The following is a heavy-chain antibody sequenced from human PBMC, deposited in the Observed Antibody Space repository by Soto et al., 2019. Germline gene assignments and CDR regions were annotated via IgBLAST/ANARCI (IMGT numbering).Heavy chain of an antibody. CDR1: GDSCTSYW. J-gene: IGHJ6*02. Sequence: PGESLKISCNGAGDSCTSYWISWVRQMPGKGLEWMGRIDPSDSYTNYSPSFQGHVTISADKSISTAYLQWSSLKASDTAMYYFARPYRTYYYGMDVWGQGTTVAVS. CDR2: IDPSDSYT. V-gene: IGHV5-10-1*01. D-gene: IGHD4-4*01. CDR3: ARPYRTYYYGMDV.